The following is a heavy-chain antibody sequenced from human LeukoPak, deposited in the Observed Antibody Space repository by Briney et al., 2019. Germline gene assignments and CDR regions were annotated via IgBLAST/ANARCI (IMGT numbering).Heavy chain of an antibody. J-gene: IGHJ6*03. D-gene: IGHD6-19*01. CDR2: IKQDGSEK. CDR1: GFTFSSHW. CDR3: ARDRTIAVAGMGYYYYMDV. V-gene: IGHV3-7*01. Sequence: GGSLRLSCAASGFTFSSHWMSWVRQAPGKGLEWVANIKQDGSEKYYVDSVKGRFTISRDNAKNSLYQQMNSLRAEDTAVYYCARDRTIAVAGMGYYYYMDVWGKGTTVTVSS.